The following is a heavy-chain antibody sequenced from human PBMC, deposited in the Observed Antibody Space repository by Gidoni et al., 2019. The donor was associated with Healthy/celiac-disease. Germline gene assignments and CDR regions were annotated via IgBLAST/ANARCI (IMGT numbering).Heavy chain of an antibody. CDR1: GFTFSNAW. V-gene: IGHV3-15*07. CDR3: TTEGVLRFLEWAKLPSYYYGMDV. D-gene: IGHD3-3*01. J-gene: IGHJ6*02. Sequence: EVQLVESGGGLVTPGGSLRLSCAASGFTFSNAWMNWVRQAPGKGLEWVGRIKSKTDGGTTDYAAPVKVRFTISRDDSKNTLYLQMNSLKTEDTAVYYCTTEGVLRFLEWAKLPSYYYGMDVWGQGTTVTVSS. CDR2: IKSKTDGGTT.